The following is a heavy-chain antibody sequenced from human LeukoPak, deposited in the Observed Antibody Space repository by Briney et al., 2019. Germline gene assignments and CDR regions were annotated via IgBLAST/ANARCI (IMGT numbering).Heavy chain of an antibody. CDR2: IYYSGST. V-gene: IGHV4-59*01. CDR1: GGSISSYH. J-gene: IGHJ6*03. CDR3: ARESEYSSSSFGLRLSYYYYMDV. Sequence: PSETLSLTCTVSGGSISSYHWSWIRQPPGKGLEWLGYIYYSGSTNYNPSLKSRVTISVDTSKNQFSLKLSSVTAADTAVYYCARESEYSSSSFGLRLSYYYYMDVWGKGTTVTVSS. D-gene: IGHD6-6*01.